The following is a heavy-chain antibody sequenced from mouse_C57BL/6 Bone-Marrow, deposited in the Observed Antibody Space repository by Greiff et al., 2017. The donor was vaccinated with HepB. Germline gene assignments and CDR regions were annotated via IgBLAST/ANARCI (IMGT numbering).Heavy chain of an antibody. J-gene: IGHJ4*01. Sequence: EVNVVESGGGLVQSGRSLRLSCATSGFTFSDFYMEWVRQAPGKGLEWIAASRNKANDYTTEYSASVKGRFIVSRDTSQSILYLQMNALRAEDTAIYYCARDADSYYAMDYWGQGTSVTVSS. CDR3: ARDADSYYAMDY. CDR1: GFTFSDFY. CDR2: SRNKANDYTT. V-gene: IGHV7-1*01.